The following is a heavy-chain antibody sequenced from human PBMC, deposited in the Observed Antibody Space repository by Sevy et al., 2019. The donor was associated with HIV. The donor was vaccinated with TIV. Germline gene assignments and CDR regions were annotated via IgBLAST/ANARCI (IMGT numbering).Heavy chain of an antibody. CDR2: ISSSSSYI. D-gene: IGHD3-10*01. CDR1: GFTFSSYR. J-gene: IGHJ4*02. Sequence: GGSLRLSCAASGFTFSSYRMNWVRQAPGKGLEWVSSISSSSSYIYYADSIKGRFTISRDNAKNSLYLQMNSLRAEDTAVYYCARDTDYRTLDDWGQGTLVTVSS. CDR3: ARDTDYRTLDD. V-gene: IGHV3-21*01.